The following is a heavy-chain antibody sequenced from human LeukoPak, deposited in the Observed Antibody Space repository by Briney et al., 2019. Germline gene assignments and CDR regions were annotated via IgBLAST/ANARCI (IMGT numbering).Heavy chain of an antibody. J-gene: IGHJ4*02. CDR2: IYPGDSDT. D-gene: IGHD2-15*01. Sequence: LKISCKGSGYIFTSYWIGWVRQLPGKGLEWMGIIYPGDSDTRYSPSFQGQVTISADKSISTAYLQWSSLKASDTAMYYCARQAWLVVAPDYWGQGTLVTVSS. CDR1: GYIFTSYW. CDR3: ARQAWLVVAPDY. V-gene: IGHV5-51*01.